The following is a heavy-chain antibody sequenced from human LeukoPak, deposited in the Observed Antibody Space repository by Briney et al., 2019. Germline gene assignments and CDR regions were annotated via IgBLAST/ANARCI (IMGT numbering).Heavy chain of an antibody. V-gene: IGHV4-59*08. J-gene: IGHJ6*02. D-gene: IGHD3-16*01. Sequence: SETLSLTCTVSGGSISNYYWSWIRQPPGKELEWIGYIYNSGSTNYNPSLKSRVTISVDTSKTQFSLKLSSVTAAGTAVYYCARHVWGNGMDVWGQGTTVTVSS. CDR3: ARHVWGNGMDV. CDR2: IYNSGST. CDR1: GGSISNYY.